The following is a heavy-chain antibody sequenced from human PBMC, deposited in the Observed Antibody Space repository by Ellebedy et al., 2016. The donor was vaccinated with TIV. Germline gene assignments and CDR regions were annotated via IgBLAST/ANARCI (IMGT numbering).Heavy chain of an antibody. CDR2: TVPIFGTA. D-gene: IGHD3-10*01. CDR3: ARGGFGELGAMNAMDV. CDR1: GGTFSSYA. J-gene: IGHJ6*02. Sequence: ASVKVSXXTSGGTFSSYAISWVRQAPGQGLEWMGGTVPIFGTANYAQKFQGRVRITADGSTSTAYMELRSLRSEDTAVYYCARGGFGELGAMNAMDVWGQGTTVSVSS. V-gene: IGHV1-69*13.